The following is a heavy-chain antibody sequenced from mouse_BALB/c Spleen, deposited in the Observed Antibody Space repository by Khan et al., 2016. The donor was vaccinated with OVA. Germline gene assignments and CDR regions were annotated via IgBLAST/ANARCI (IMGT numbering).Heavy chain of an antibody. V-gene: IGHV1S135*01. CDR3: ARHGYVAWFAY. J-gene: IGHJ3*01. D-gene: IGHD2-2*01. Sequence: EVQLQESGPELMKPGASVKISCKASGYSFTSYYIHWVKQSHGKSLEWIGYIDPFNGSTSYNQKFKGKATLTVDKSSSTAYMHLSSLTSEDSAVYYCARHGYVAWFAYGGQGTLVTVSA. CDR2: IDPFNGST. CDR1: GYSFTSYY.